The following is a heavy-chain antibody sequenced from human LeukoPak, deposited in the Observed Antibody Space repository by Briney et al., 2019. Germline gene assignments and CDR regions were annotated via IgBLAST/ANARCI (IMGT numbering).Heavy chain of an antibody. CDR2: ISGSGGST. CDR3: AKVPFYYYDSSGNYYFDY. V-gene: IGHV3-23*01. CDR1: GFTFSSYA. Sequence: PGGSLSLSCAASGFTFSSYAMSWVRPAAGKGLEWVSAISGSGGSTYYADSVKGRFTISRDNSKNTLYLQMNSLRAEDTAVYYCAKVPFYYYDSSGNYYFDYWGQGTLVTVSS. D-gene: IGHD3-22*01. J-gene: IGHJ4*02.